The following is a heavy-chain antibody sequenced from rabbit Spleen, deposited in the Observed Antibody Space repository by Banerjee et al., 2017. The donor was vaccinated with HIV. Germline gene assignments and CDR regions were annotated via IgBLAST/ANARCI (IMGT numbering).Heavy chain of an antibody. Sequence: QEQLVESGGGLVQPGGSLKLSCKASEFDFSNYGVSWVRQAPGKGLEWIGCIYPDGSGSTAYANWVNGRFTISSHNAQNTLYLQLSSLTAADTATYFCVRDQAGNADYGPYYLNLWGPGTLVTVS. CDR1: EFDFSNYG. J-gene: IGHJ4*01. D-gene: IGHD2-1*01. CDR3: VRDQAGNADYGPYYLNL. V-gene: IGHV1S47*01. CDR2: IYPDGSGST.